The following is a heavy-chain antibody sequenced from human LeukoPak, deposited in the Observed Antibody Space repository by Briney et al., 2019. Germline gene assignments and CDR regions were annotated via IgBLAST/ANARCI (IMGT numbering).Heavy chain of an antibody. V-gene: IGHV5-51*01. J-gene: IGHJ4*02. CDR3: ARGMTSFDY. CDR2: IYPGDSDT. CDR1: GYSFTNYW. Sequence: HGESLKISGKGSGYSFTNYWSAWVRQPPGRGLEWMSNIYPGDSDTRYSPSFQGHLTISPDKSFTTTYQQWSSMKASDTLIYYCARGMTSFDYWPQGTLVTVSS. D-gene: IGHD1-14*01.